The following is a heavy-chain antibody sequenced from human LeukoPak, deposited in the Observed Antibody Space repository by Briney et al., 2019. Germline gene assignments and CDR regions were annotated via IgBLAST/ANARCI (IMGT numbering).Heavy chain of an antibody. J-gene: IGHJ4*02. V-gene: IGHV3-73*01. CDR3: TSALVTYRKFDY. Sequence: GGSLRLSCAASGFTFSGSAMHWVRQASGKGLEWVGRIRSKANSYATAYAASVKGRFTISRDDSKNTAYLQTNSLKTEDTAVYYCTSALVTYRKFDYWGQGTLVTVSS. D-gene: IGHD5-18*01. CDR2: IRSKANSYAT. CDR1: GFTFSGSA.